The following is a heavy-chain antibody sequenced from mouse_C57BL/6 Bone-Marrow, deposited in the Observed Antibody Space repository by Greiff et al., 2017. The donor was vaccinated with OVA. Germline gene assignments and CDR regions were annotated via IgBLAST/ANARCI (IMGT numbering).Heavy chain of an antibody. J-gene: IGHJ2*01. CDR1: GYAFTNYL. CDR3: ARWAYYSNYGGYYFDY. D-gene: IGHD2-5*01. CDR2: INPGSGGT. Sequence: VQLQQSGAELVRPGTSVKVSCKASGYAFTNYLIEWVKQRPGQGLEWIGVINPGSGGTNYNEKFKGKATLTADKSSSTAYMQLSSLTSEDSAVYFCARWAYYSNYGGYYFDYWGQGTTLTVSS. V-gene: IGHV1-54*01.